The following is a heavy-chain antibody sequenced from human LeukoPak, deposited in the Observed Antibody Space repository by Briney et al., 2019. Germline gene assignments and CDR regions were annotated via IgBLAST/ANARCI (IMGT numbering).Heavy chain of an antibody. J-gene: IGHJ4*02. CDR2: MNPNSANT. CDR1: GYTFTSYD. Sequence: ASVKVSCKASGYTFTSYDINWVRQATGQGLEWMGWMNPNSANTGYAQKFQGRVTMTRDTSISTAYMELSRLRSDDTAVYYCARGGGYSYGNELDYWGQGTLVTVSS. V-gene: IGHV1-8*02. CDR3: ARGGGYSYGNELDY. D-gene: IGHD5-18*01.